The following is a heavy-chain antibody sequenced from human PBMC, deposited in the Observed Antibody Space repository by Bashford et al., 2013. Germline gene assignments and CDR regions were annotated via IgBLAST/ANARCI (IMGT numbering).Heavy chain of an antibody. D-gene: IGHD2-21*01. Sequence: SETLSLTCAVSGGSISSSNWWSWVRQPPGKGLEWIGEIYHSGSTNYNPSLKSRVTISVDKSKNQFSLKLSSVTAADTAVYYCAREASYFCGGDTPLCGMDVWGQGTTVTVSS. CDR1: GGSISSSNW. CDR3: AREASYFCGGDTPLCGMDV. V-gene: IGHV4-4*02. J-gene: IGHJ6*02. CDR2: IYHSGST.